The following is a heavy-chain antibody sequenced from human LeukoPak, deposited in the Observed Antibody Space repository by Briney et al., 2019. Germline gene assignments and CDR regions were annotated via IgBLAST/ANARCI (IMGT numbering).Heavy chain of an antibody. CDR1: GYTFTSYG. Sequence: PVASVKVSCKASGYTFTSYGISWVRQAPGQGLEWMGWISAYNGNTNYAQKLQGRVTMTTDTSTSTAYMELRSLRSDDTAVYYCARDLVVVVAASWYGDYTSYFDYWGQGTLVTVSS. CDR2: ISAYNGNT. CDR3: ARDLVVVVAASWYGDYTSYFDY. V-gene: IGHV1-18*01. J-gene: IGHJ4*02. D-gene: IGHD2-15*01.